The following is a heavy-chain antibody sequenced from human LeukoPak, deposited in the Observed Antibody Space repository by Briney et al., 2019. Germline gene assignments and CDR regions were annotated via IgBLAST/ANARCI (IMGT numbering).Heavy chain of an antibody. Sequence: SVKVSCKASGGTFSNYAISWVRQAPGQGLEWMGRIIPILGIANYTQKFQGRGTITTDKSTSTPYMELSSLRSEDTAVYYCARVSTIFGVVPYYYYGMDVWGQGTTVTVSS. CDR2: IIPILGIA. J-gene: IGHJ6*02. D-gene: IGHD3-3*01. CDR3: ARVSTIFGVVPYYYYGMDV. CDR1: GGTFSNYA. V-gene: IGHV1-69*04.